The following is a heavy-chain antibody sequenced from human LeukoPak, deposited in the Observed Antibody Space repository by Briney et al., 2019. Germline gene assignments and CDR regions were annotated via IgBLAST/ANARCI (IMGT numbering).Heavy chain of an antibody. V-gene: IGHV3-11*04. D-gene: IGHD4-23*01. CDR3: AKDLITVVTKVTPANWFDP. CDR1: GFTFSDYY. CDR2: ISSSSSTI. Sequence: GGSLRLSCAASGFTFSDYYMSWIRQAPGKGLEWVSYISSSSSTIYYADSVKGRFTISRDNAKNSLYLQMNSLRAEDTAVYYCAKDLITVVTKVTPANWFDPWGQGTLVTVSS. J-gene: IGHJ5*02.